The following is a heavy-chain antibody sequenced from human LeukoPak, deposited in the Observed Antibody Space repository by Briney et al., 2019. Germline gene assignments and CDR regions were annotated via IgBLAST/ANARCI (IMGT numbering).Heavy chain of an antibody. CDR2: IKSDGSST. CDR1: GFTFNSYW. Sequence: GGSLRLSCAASGFTFNSYWMHWVRQAPGKGLVWVSRIKSDGSSTNYADSVKGRFTISRDNAKNTLYLQMNSLRAEDTAVYYCAKRVHSASWYAAFDYWGQGTLVTVSS. D-gene: IGHD6-13*01. V-gene: IGHV3-74*01. CDR3: AKRVHSASWYAAFDY. J-gene: IGHJ4*02.